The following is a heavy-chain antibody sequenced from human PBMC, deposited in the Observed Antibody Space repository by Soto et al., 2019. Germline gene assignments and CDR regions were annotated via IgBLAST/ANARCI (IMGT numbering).Heavy chain of an antibody. CDR1: GFTFSSYG. J-gene: IGHJ6*02. Sequence: GGSLRLSCAASGFTFSSYGMHWVRQAPGKGLEWVAVIWYDGSNKYYADSVKGRFTISRDNSKNTLYLQMNSLRAEDTAVYYCAREEREYYGSGNLYYYYGMDVWGQGTTVTVSS. CDR3: AREEREYYGSGNLYYYYGMDV. CDR2: IWYDGSNK. V-gene: IGHV3-33*01. D-gene: IGHD3-10*01.